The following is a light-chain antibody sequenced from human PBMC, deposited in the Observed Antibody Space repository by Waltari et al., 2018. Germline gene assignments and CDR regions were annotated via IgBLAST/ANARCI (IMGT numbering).Light chain of an antibody. J-gene: IGKJ1*01. CDR3: QQGHRSPWT. CDR2: AAS. CDR1: QNIDRY. Sequence: DIHMTQSPSSLSASVVVTVTITCRASQNIDRYLNWYHQRPGNAPKLLIYAASTLQSGVPSRFSGSGSGTDFTLTISGLQPEDFATYCCQQGHRSPWTFGQGTQVDI. V-gene: IGKV1-39*01.